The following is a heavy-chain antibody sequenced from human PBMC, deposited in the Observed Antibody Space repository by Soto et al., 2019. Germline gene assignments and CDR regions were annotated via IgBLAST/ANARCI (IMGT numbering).Heavy chain of an antibody. CDR3: ARERGGYGLFDS. J-gene: IGHJ4*02. Sequence: LSLTCTVSGGSISNAAYSWSWIRQPPGKGLEWIGYIYPSGMPFYNPSLRSRVTISIDRSNDQFSLNLKSVTAADTAVYYCARERGGYGLFDSWGQGTLVTVS. D-gene: IGHD5-18*01. CDR2: IYPSGMP. CDR1: GGSISNAAYS. V-gene: IGHV4-30-2*01.